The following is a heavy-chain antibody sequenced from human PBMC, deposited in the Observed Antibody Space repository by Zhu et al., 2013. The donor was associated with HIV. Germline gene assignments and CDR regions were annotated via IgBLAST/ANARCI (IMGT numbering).Heavy chain of an antibody. CDR1: GYTFSGYY. V-gene: IGHV1-2*02. Sequence: QVQLVQSGAEVKKPGASVKVSCKASGYTFSGYYIHWVRQAPGQGLEWMGWINPNTGGTDYAQKFQGRVTMTRDASISTAYMELSRLRSDDTAVYYCARGDGWYRGFDYWGQGTLVTVSS. CDR2: INPNTGGT. D-gene: IGHD6-19*01. J-gene: IGHJ4*02. CDR3: ARGDGWYRGFDY.